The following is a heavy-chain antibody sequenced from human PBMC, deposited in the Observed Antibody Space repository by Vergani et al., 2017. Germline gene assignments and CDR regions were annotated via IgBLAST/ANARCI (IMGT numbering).Heavy chain of an antibody. CDR3: ASGLAQELYYYYMDV. CDR1: GYTFTSYD. CDR2: MNPNSGNT. Sequence: QVQLVQSGAEVKKPGASVKVSCKASGYTFTSYDINWVRQATGQGLEWMGWMNPNSGNTGYAQKFQGRVTMTRNTSISTAYMGLSSLRSDDTAVYYCASGLAQELYYYYMDVWGKGTTVTVAS. J-gene: IGHJ6*03. V-gene: IGHV1-8*01. D-gene: IGHD6-13*01.